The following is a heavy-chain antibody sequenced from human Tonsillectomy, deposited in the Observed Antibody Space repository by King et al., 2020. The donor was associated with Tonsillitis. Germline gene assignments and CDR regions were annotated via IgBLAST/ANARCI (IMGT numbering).Heavy chain of an antibody. Sequence: QLVQSGGGLVQPGRSLRLSCTVSGFTFGDVGMSWFRQAPGKGLEWVAFIRNKAYGGTADYAASVKGRFTITRDDSNNIAYLQMNSLSTEDTAVYFCVRDGRVTDWIYFDSWGQGTLVTVSS. V-gene: IGHV3-49*03. CDR3: VRDGRVTDWIYFDS. CDR1: GFTFGDVG. D-gene: IGHD2-21*02. J-gene: IGHJ4*02. CDR2: IRNKAYGGTA.